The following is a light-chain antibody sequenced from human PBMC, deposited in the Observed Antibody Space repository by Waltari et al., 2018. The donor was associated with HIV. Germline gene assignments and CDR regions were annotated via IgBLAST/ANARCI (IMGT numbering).Light chain of an antibody. Sequence: SSVLTQPPSVSVAPGQTVSMTCEGNNVGSKDVHWYQQKPGQAPVLVVSYDSDRPSVIPERFSGSKSGNTATLSISRVEVGDGADYYCQVWDIISAYVIFGGGTKLTVL. CDR2: YDS. J-gene: IGLJ2*01. CDR3: QVWDIISAYVI. CDR1: NVGSKD. V-gene: IGLV3-21*02.